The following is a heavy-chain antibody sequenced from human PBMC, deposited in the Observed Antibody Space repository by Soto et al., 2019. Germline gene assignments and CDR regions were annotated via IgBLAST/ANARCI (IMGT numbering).Heavy chain of an antibody. CDR1: GYTFTTYD. CDR2: FDPEDGET. D-gene: IGHD3-3*01. Sequence: GASVKVSCKTSGYTFTTYDINWVRQAPGKGLEWMGGFDPEDGETIYAQKFQGRVTMTEDTSTDTAYMELSSLRSEDTALYYCESFTILGVVVRAFDIWGQGTRVTVSS. V-gene: IGHV1-24*01. J-gene: IGHJ3*02. CDR3: ESFTILGVVVRAFDI.